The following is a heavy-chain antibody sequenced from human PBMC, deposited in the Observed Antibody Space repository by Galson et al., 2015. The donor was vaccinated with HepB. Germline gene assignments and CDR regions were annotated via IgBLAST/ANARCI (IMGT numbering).Heavy chain of an antibody. CDR2: ISSSSSYI. CDR3: ARVGGYCSSTSCYQIYYYYGMDV. D-gene: IGHD2-2*01. V-gene: IGHV3-21*01. Sequence: SLRLSCAASGFTFSSYSMNWVRQAPGKGLEWVSSISSSSSYIYYADSVKGRFTISRDNAKNSLYLQMNSLRAEDTAVYYCARVGGYCSSTSCYQIYYYYGMDVWGQGTTVTVSS. J-gene: IGHJ6*02. CDR1: GFTFSSYS.